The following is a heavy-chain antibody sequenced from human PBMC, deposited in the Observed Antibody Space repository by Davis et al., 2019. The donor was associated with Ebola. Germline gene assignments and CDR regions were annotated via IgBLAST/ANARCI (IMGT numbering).Heavy chain of an antibody. CDR1: GGTFSSYA. J-gene: IGHJ6*02. CDR2: IIPIFGTA. V-gene: IGHV1-69*13. Sequence: SVKVSCKASGGTFSSYAISWVRQAPGQGLEWMGGIIPIFGTANYAQKFQGRVTITADESTSTAYMELSSLRSEDTAVYYCARLETYYDILTGSVYYYYGMDVWGQGTTVTVSS. D-gene: IGHD3-9*01. CDR3: ARLETYYDILTGSVYYYYGMDV.